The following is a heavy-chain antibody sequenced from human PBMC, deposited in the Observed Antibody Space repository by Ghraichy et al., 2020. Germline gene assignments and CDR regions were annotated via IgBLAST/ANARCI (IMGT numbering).Heavy chain of an antibody. Sequence: AYISGSGASVNYADSVKGRFTISRDNAKNSLYLEMNSLRADDTAVYYCARIHRQLVKFFDSWGQGT. V-gene: IGHV3-11*01. CDR2: ISGSGASV. CDR3: ARIHRQLVKFFDS. J-gene: IGHJ4*02. D-gene: IGHD6-6*01.